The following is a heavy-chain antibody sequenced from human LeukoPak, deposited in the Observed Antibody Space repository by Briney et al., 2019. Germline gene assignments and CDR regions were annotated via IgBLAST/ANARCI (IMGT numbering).Heavy chain of an antibody. Sequence: GASLKISCKGSGYSFTSYWLAWVRHMPGKGLEWMGIIYPGDSYTTYSPSFRGQVTISADKSISTAYLQWSSLKASDTAMYYCARQGNYYDSNGYLDYWGQGTLVTVSS. CDR2: IYPGDSYT. CDR1: GYSFTSYW. CDR3: ARQGNYYDSNGYLDY. D-gene: IGHD3-22*01. J-gene: IGHJ4*02. V-gene: IGHV5-51*01.